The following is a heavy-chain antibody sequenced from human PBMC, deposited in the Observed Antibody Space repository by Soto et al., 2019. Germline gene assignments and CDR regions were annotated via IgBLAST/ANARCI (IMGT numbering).Heavy chain of an antibody. CDR2: FDPEDGET. J-gene: IGHJ6*02. CDR3: ATDSALVTTVTKSHYFYGMDV. V-gene: IGHV1-24*01. Sequence: ASVKVSCKVSGYTLTELSMHWVRQAPGKGLEWMGGFDPEDGETIYAQKFQGRVTMTEDTSTDTAYMELSSLRSEDTAVYYCATDSALVTTVTKSHYFYGMDVWGQGTTVTVSS. D-gene: IGHD4-17*01. CDR1: GYTLTELS.